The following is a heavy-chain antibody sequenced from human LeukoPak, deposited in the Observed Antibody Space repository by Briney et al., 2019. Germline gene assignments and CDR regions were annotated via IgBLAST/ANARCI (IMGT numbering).Heavy chain of an antibody. CDR2: IYHSGST. CDR3: ARALHADY. CDR1: GGSISSYY. Sequence: SETLSLTCTASGGSISSYYWGWIRQPPGKGLEWIGSIYHSGSTYYNPSLKSRVTISVDTSKNQFSLKLSSVTAADTAVYYCARALHADYWGQGTLVTVSS. V-gene: IGHV4-38-2*02. J-gene: IGHJ4*02.